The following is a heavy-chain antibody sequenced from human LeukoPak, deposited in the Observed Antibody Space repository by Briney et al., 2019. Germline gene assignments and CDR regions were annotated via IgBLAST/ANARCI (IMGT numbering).Heavy chain of an antibody. CDR1: GYTFTSYY. D-gene: IGHD3-10*01. V-gene: IGHV1-46*01. CDR2: INPSGGST. J-gene: IGHJ6*02. CDR3: ARAGLNGSGSYYSGMDV. Sequence: ASVKVSCKASGYTFTSYYMHWVRQAPGQGLEWMGIINPSGGSTSYAQKLQGRVTMTRDTSTSTVYMELSSLRSEDTAVYYCARAGLNGSGSYYSGMDVWGQGTTVTVSS.